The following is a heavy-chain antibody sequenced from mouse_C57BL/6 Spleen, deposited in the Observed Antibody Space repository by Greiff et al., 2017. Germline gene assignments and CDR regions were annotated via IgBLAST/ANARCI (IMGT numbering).Heavy chain of an antibody. Sequence: QVQLKQPGAELVMPGASVKLSCKASGYTFTSYWMHWVKQRPGQGLEWIGEIDPSDSYTNYNQKFKGKSTLTVDKSSSTAYMQLSSLTSEDSAVYYCAYSNFAWFAYWGQGTLGTVSA. CDR3: AYSNFAWFAY. CDR2: IDPSDSYT. J-gene: IGHJ3*01. CDR1: GYTFTSYW. D-gene: IGHD2-5*01. V-gene: IGHV1-69*01.